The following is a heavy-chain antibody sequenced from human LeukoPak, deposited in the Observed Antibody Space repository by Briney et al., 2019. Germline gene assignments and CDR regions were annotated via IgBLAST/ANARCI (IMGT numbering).Heavy chain of an antibody. V-gene: IGHV3-21*01. J-gene: IGHJ4*02. CDR1: GFTFNSYS. CDR3: ARASGDIVETATMGSY. CDR2: ISSSSSSI. Sequence: PGGSLRLSCAASGFTFNSYSMNWVRRAPGKGLEWVSSISSSSSSIYYADSVKGRFTISRDNAKNSLYLQMNSLRAEDTAVYYCARASGDIVETATMGSYWGQGTLVTVSS. D-gene: IGHD5-18*01.